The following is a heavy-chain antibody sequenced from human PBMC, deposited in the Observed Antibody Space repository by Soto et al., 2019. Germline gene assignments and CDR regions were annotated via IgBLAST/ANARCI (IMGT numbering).Heavy chain of an antibody. Sequence: ASVNVSCKSSGYTFASYCISWVRQAPGQGLECMGWISAYNGNTNYAQKLQGRVTMTTDTSTSTAYMELRSLRSDDTAVYYCARDDYYDSSGSNRFDYWGQGTLVTVSS. CDR2: ISAYNGNT. D-gene: IGHD3-22*01. CDR3: ARDDYYDSSGSNRFDY. CDR1: GYTFASYC. V-gene: IGHV1-18*01. J-gene: IGHJ4*02.